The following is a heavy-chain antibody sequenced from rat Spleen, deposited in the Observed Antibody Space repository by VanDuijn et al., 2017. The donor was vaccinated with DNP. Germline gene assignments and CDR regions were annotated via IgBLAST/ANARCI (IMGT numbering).Heavy chain of an antibody. CDR3: ARHGRVTTVATYWYFDF. CDR2: ISTRGEYT. D-gene: IGHD1-3*01. V-gene: IGHV5S13*01. CDR1: GFTFSNYG. Sequence: EVQLVESGGGLVQPGRSLKLSCAASGFTFSNYGMAWVRQAPTKGLEWVASISTRGEYTHYRDSVKGRFTVSRDNAKNSQYLQMDSLRSEDTAIYYCARHGRVTTVATYWYFDFWGPGTMVTVSS. J-gene: IGHJ1*01.